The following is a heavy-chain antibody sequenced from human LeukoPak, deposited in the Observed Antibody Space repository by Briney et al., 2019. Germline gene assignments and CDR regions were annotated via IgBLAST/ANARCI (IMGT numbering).Heavy chain of an antibody. J-gene: IGHJ6*02. Sequence: KSSETLSLTCTVSGGSISSSSDYWGWIRQPPGKGLEWIGEINHSGSTNYNPSLKSRVTISVDTSKNQFSLKLSSVTAADTAVYYCAREVGDSSSWYSGMDVWGQGTTVTVSS. D-gene: IGHD6-13*01. V-gene: IGHV4-39*07. CDR3: AREVGDSSSWYSGMDV. CDR2: INHSGST. CDR1: GGSISSSSDY.